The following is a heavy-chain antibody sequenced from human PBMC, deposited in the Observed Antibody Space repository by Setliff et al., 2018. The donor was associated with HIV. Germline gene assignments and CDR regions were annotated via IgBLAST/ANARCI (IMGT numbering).Heavy chain of an antibody. CDR1: GGSFSDYY. D-gene: IGHD2-15*01. J-gene: IGHJ3*02. CDR3: ARVFPPIRGAPFGTPPGAFDI. Sequence: SETLSLTCAVHGGSFSDYYWTWIRQPPGKGLEWIGSIYFTGSSDNNPSLKSRVTLSVDTSKHQFSLKLTSVTAADTAIYYCARVFPPIRGAPFGTPPGAFDIWGQGTMVTVSS. CDR2: IYFTGSS. V-gene: IGHV4-34*11.